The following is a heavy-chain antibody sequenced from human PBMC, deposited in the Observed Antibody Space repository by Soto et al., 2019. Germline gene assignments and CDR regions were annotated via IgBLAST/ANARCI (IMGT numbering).Heavy chain of an antibody. D-gene: IGHD6-6*01. V-gene: IGHV4-61*01. CDR1: GGSVSSGSYY. CDR3: AMKYSSSSGFDY. J-gene: IGHJ4*02. Sequence: SETLSLTCTVSGGSVSSGSYYWSWIRQPPGKGLEWIGYIYYSGSTNYNPSLKSRVTISVDTSKNQFSLKLSSVTAADTAVYYCAMKYSSSSGFDYWGQGTLVTVSS. CDR2: IYYSGST.